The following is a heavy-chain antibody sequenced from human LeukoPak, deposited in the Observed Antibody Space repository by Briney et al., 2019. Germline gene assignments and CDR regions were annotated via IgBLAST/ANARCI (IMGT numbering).Heavy chain of an antibody. CDR2: IVVGSGNT. Sequence: ASVKVSCKASRFTFTSSAMKWVRQARGRRLEWIGWIVVGSGNTNYAQKFQERVTITRDMSTSTAYMELSSLRSEDTAVYYCAAVGTEGAFDIWGQGTMVTVSS. D-gene: IGHD1-14*01. CDR3: AAVGTEGAFDI. V-gene: IGHV1-58*02. J-gene: IGHJ3*02. CDR1: RFTFTSSA.